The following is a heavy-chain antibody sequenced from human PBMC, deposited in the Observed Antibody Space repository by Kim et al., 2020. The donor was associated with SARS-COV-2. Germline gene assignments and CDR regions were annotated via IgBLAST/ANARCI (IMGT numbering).Heavy chain of an antibody. CDR2: IYYSGST. Sequence: SETLSLTCTVSGGSISSYYWSWIRQPPGKGLEWIGYIYYSGSTNYNPSLKSRVTISVDTSKNQFSLKLSSVTAADTAVYYCASHRKRDYFDYWGQGTLVT. CDR1: GGSISSYY. V-gene: IGHV4-59*08. J-gene: IGHJ4*02. CDR3: ASHRKRDYFDY.